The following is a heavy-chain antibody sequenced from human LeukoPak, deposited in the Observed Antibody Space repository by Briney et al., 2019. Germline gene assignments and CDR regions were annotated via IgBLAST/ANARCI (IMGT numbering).Heavy chain of an antibody. J-gene: IGHJ4*02. CDR3: AHRLLGITTNWNHGYFDY. CDR2: IYWDDDK. Sequence: KESRPTLVKPTQTLTLTCTLSGFSVGTNGVGVGWIRQPPGKALEWLTLIYWDDDKRYNPSRGSRLTLTKDISNGQVVLTMTNVDPVDTATYFCAHRLLGITTNWNHGYFDYWGQGMLVTVSS. V-gene: IGHV2-5*02. D-gene: IGHD1-14*01. CDR1: GFSVGTNGVG.